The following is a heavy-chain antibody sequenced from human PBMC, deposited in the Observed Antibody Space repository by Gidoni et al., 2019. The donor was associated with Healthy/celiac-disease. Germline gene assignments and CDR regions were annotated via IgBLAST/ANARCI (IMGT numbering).Heavy chain of an antibody. D-gene: IGHD6-19*01. J-gene: IGHJ4*02. CDR3: ARVSSGWHFDY. CDR1: GGSISSYH. Sequence: QVQLQESGPGLVKPSETLSLTCTVSGGSISSYHWRWLRQPPGKGLEWIGYIDYSGSTNYNPSLKSRVTISVDTSKNQFSLKLSSVTAADTAVYYCARVSSGWHFDYWGQGTLVTVSS. V-gene: IGHV4-59*01. CDR2: IDYSGST.